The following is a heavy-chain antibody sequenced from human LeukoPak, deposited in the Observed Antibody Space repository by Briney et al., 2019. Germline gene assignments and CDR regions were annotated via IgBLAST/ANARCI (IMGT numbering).Heavy chain of an antibody. J-gene: IGHJ3*02. Sequence: SVKVSCKASGYTFTGYYMHWVRQAPGQGLEWMGRIIPILGIANYAQKFQGRVTITADKSTSTAYMELSSLRSEDTAVYYCARGAYYYDSSGPNDAFDIWGQGTMVTVSS. CDR3: ARGAYYYDSSGPNDAFDI. CDR2: IIPILGIA. CDR1: GYTFTGYY. V-gene: IGHV1-69*04. D-gene: IGHD3-22*01.